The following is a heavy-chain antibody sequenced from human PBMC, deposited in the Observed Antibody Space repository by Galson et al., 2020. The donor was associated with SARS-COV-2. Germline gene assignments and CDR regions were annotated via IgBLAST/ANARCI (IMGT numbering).Heavy chain of an antibody. CDR1: GCTFSSYA. D-gene: IGHD3-22*01. CDR2: ISYDGSNK. Sequence: TGGSLRPSCAASGCTFSSYAMHWVRQAPGKGLEWEAVISYDGSNKYYADSVKGRFTISRDNSKNTLYLQMNSLRAEDTAVYYCARDNYYDSSGYYGYWGQGTLVTVSS. V-gene: IGHV3-30-3*01. CDR3: ARDNYYDSSGYYGY. J-gene: IGHJ4*02.